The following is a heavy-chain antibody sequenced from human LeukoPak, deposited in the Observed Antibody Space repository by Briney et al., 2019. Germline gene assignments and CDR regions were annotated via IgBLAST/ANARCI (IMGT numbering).Heavy chain of an antibody. V-gene: IGHV1-8*02. CDR3: ARGPRWLITMVRGVKGYWFDP. J-gene: IGHJ5*02. Sequence: ASVKVSCRASGGTFSNYAISWVRQAPGQGLEWMGWMNPNSGNTGYAQKFQGRVTMTRNTSISTAYMELSSLRSEDTAVYYCARGPRWLITMVRGVKGYWFDPWGQGTLVTVSS. CDR1: GGTFSNYA. D-gene: IGHD3-10*01. CDR2: MNPNSGNT.